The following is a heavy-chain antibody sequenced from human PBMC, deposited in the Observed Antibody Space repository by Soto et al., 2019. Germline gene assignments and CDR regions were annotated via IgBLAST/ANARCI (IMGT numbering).Heavy chain of an antibody. CDR2: IGSSSRYT. CDR1: GFSFSDYY. D-gene: IGHD2-2*01. Sequence: GGSLRLSCVVSGFSFSDYYMSWIRQAPGKGLEWVSYIGSSSRYTNYADSVKGRFIISRDNAKKSLYLQMNNLRAGDTAVYYCASSLSPAGYYYYGMNVWGQGTTVTVSS. CDR3: ASSLSPAGYYYYGMNV. J-gene: IGHJ6*02. V-gene: IGHV3-11*03.